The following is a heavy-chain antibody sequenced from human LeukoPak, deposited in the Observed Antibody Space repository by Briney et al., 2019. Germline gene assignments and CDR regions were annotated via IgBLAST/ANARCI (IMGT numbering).Heavy chain of an antibody. J-gene: IGHJ4*02. CDR2: ISYSGST. CDR3: ARHLDYYGSGTYEF. V-gene: IGHV4-59*08. Sequence: SETLSLTCTVSGGSISSYHWSWIRQPPGKGLEWIGYISYSGSTNYNPSLKSRVTISVDTSKNQFSLRLSSVTAAYTAVYYCARHLDYYGSGTYEFWGQGTLVTVSS. CDR1: GGSISSYH. D-gene: IGHD3-10*01.